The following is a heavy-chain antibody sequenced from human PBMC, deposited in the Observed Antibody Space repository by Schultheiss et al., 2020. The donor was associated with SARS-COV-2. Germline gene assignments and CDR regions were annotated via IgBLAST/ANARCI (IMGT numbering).Heavy chain of an antibody. CDR3: ARDIYADSSGYPYFQH. CDR1: GFTFNTYW. Sequence: GGSLRLSCAASGFTFNTYWMAWVRQAPGKGPEWVASIKQDGTEKYYVDSVRGRFTISRDNAKNSLYLQMNSLRAEDTAMYYCARDIYADSSGYPYFQHWGQGALVTVSS. CDR2: IKQDGTEK. V-gene: IGHV3-7*01. D-gene: IGHD3-22*01. J-gene: IGHJ1*01.